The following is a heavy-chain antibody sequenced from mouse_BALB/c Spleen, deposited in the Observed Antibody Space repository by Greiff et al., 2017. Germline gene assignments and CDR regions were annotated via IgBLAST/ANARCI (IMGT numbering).Heavy chain of an antibody. Sequence: EVQVVESGGGLVQPGGSRKLSCAASGFTFSSFGMHWVRQAPEKGLEWVAYISSGSSTIYYADTVKGRFTISRDNPKNTLFLQMTSLRSEDTAMYYCARDHDGYYHYWGQGTTLTVSS. CDR2: ISSGSSTI. CDR3: ARDHDGYYHY. V-gene: IGHV5-17*02. D-gene: IGHD2-3*01. J-gene: IGHJ2*01. CDR1: GFTFSSFG.